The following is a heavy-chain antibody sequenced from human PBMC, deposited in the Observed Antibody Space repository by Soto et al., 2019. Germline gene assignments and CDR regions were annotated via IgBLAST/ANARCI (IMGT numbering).Heavy chain of an antibody. CDR3: TTGLGYYDLYGMDV. D-gene: IGHD3-22*01. V-gene: IGHV3-15*01. CDR1: GFAFGDAW. CDR2: IQPKSDGGTT. J-gene: IGHJ6*02. Sequence: EVHLAESGGGLIKPGGSIRLSCAASGFAFGDAWMTWVRQSPGKGLEWVGRIQPKSDGGTTDYSAPVKGRFTISSDDSKNMLYLQMNSLKIEDTARYYCTTGLGYYDLYGMDVWGPGTTVTVSS.